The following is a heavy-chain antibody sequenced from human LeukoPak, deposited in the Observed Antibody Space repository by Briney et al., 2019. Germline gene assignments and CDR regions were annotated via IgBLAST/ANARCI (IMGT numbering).Heavy chain of an antibody. D-gene: IGHD2-21*01. CDR3: ARDAGTGDSYYWYFDL. Sequence: ASVKVSCKASGYTFTSYGISWVRQAPGQGLEWMGWISAYNGNTNYAQKLQGRVTMTTDTSTSTAYMELRSLRSDDTAVYYCARDAGTGDSYYWYFDLWGRGTQVTVSS. CDR1: GYTFTSYG. J-gene: IGHJ2*01. CDR2: ISAYNGNT. V-gene: IGHV1-18*01.